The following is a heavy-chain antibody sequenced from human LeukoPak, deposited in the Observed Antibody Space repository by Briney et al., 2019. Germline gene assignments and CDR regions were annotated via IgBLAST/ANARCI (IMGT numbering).Heavy chain of an antibody. D-gene: IGHD5-18*01. CDR1: GFTFSSYG. Sequence: GGSLRLSCAASGFTFSSYGMHWVRQAPGKGLEWVAFIRYDGSNKYYADSVKGRFTISRDNSKNTLYLQTNSLRAEDTAVYYCAKDTPYSYGPRKPAYYMDVWGKGTTVTVSS. CDR3: AKDTPYSYGPRKPAYYMDV. CDR2: IRYDGSNK. V-gene: IGHV3-30*02. J-gene: IGHJ6*03.